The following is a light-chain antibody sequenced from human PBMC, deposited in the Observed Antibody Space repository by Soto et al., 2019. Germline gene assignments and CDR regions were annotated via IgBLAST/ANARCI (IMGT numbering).Light chain of an antibody. V-gene: IGKV3D-20*01. Sequence: ETILTQSPATLSSSPGERATLSCGASQSVSSSYVAWYHHRPGLAPSLLIHDASSRATGIPDRFSGTKSGTDFTLTIRRLEPEDAAVYYCQQYGSSPITFGQGTKVDIK. CDR1: QSVSSSY. CDR3: QQYGSSPIT. J-gene: IGKJ1*01. CDR2: DAS.